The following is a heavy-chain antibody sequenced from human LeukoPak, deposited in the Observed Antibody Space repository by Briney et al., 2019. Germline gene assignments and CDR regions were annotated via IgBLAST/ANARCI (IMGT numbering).Heavy chain of an antibody. CDR3: ARRKIAVAGRIIDY. CDR2: INHSGST. J-gene: IGHJ4*02. V-gene: IGHV4-34*01. CDR1: GGSFSGYY. D-gene: IGHD6-19*01. Sequence: SETLSLTCAVDGGSFSGYYWSWIRQPPGKGLEWIGEINHSGSTNYNPSLKSRVTISVDTSKNQFSLKLSSVTAADTAVYYCARRKIAVAGRIIDYWGQGTLVTVSS.